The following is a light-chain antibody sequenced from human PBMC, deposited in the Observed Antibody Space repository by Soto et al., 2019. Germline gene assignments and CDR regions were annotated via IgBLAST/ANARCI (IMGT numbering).Light chain of an antibody. V-gene: IGKV3-11*01. Sequence: EIVLTQSQATLSLSPGERATLSCRSSPSVTNYLAWYQQKPGQPPRLLIYGAFNRAAGIPARFSGSGSGTDFTLTISSLEPEDSAVYYCQQRNIWPPVTFGQGTLLEI. J-gene: IGKJ5*01. CDR1: PSVTNY. CDR3: QQRNIWPPVT. CDR2: GAF.